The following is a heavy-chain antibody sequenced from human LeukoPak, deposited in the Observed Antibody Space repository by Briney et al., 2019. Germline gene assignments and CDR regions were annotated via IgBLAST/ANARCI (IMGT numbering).Heavy chain of an antibody. J-gene: IGHJ3*02. D-gene: IGHD3-22*01. V-gene: IGHV3-23*01. CDR1: GFTFSTYA. Sequence: PGGSLRLSCAAFGFTFSTYAMSWVRQAPGKGLEWVSGIIGSGSSTYYADSVKGRFTISRDNSKNTQYLQMNSLRAEDTAVYYCAKDGGVVLITHDAFDIWGQGTMVTVSS. CDR3: AKDGGVVLITHDAFDI. CDR2: IIGSGSST.